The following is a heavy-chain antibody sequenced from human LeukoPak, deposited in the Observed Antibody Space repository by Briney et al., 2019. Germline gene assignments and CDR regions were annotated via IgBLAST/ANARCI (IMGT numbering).Heavy chain of an antibody. D-gene: IGHD3-3*01. CDR1: GGSIRSYY. J-gene: IGHJ4*02. CDR2: ICYSGST. Sequence: SETLSLTCTVSGGSIRSYYWRWIRQPPGRGLEWIGYICYSGSTNYNPSLKGRVTKQVNKSKKQFSLTLASLTADGTAVYVFASFRYGYYSYIDYWGQGPLVTVSS. V-gene: IGHV4-59*01. CDR3: ASFRYGYYSYIDY.